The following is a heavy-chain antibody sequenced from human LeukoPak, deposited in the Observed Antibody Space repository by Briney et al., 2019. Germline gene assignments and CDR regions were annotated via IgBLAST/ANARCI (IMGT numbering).Heavy chain of an antibody. CDR2: IYYSGST. Sequence: SETLSLTCTVSGGSISSYYWSWIRQPPGKGLEWIGYIYYSGSTNYNPSLKSRVTISVDTSKNQFSLKLSSVTAADTAVYYCAGVPPTAYYYDRPWYFDLWGRGTLVTVSS. J-gene: IGHJ2*01. CDR3: AGVPPTAYYYDRPWYFDL. CDR1: GGSISSYY. V-gene: IGHV4-59*01. D-gene: IGHD3-22*01.